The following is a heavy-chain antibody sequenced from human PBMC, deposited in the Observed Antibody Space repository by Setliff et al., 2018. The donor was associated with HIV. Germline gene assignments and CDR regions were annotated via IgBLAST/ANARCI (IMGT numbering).Heavy chain of an antibody. Sequence: KPSETLSLTCSVSGGSFSSDSYYWGWIRQFPGKGLEWIGSIYYSGSTYYHPSLKSRVTISVDTSKNQFSLKLTSVTASDTAVYYCARAAAGNTGPFDLWGQGSPVTVSS. D-gene: IGHD4-17*01. CDR2: IYYSGST. J-gene: IGHJ4*02. CDR1: GGSFSSDSYY. CDR3: ARAAAGNTGPFDL. V-gene: IGHV4-39*07.